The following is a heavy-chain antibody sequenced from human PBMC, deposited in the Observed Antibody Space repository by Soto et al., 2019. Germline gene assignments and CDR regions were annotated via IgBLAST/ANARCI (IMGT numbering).Heavy chain of an antibody. J-gene: IGHJ5*02. CDR2: IYYSGST. CDR1: GGSISSGGYY. V-gene: IGHV4-31*03. D-gene: IGHD2-2*01. Sequence: QVQLQESGPGLVKPSQTLSLTCTVSGGSISSGGYYWSWIRQHPGKGLEWIGYIYYSGSTYYNPSLKSRVTISVDTSKNQYSLRLSSVTAADTAVYYCARDLPVGNWFDPWGQGTLVTVSS. CDR3: ARDLPVGNWFDP.